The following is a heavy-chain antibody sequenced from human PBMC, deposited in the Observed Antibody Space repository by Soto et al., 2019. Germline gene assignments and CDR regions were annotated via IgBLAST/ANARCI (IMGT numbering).Heavy chain of an antibody. CDR2: IYPGDSDT. V-gene: IGHV5-51*01. Sequence: PXESLKIAVKGPGYSFTRYWIVWVRQIPGKGLEWMGTIYPGDSDTRYSPSFQGQVTISADKFISTAYLQWNSLKASDTARYFCARHKGYCSSTSCYGMDVWGQGATVTVSS. CDR1: GYSFTRYW. D-gene: IGHD2-2*01. J-gene: IGHJ6*02. CDR3: ARHKGYCSSTSCYGMDV.